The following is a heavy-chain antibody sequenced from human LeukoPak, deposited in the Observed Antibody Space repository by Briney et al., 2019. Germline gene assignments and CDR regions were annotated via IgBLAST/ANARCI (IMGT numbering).Heavy chain of an antibody. CDR3: ARVHVWAVWGSYRYGPHFDY. CDR2: INSDGSST. J-gene: IGHJ4*02. V-gene: IGHV3-74*01. Sequence: GGSLRLSCAASGFTFSSYWMHWVRQAPGKGLVWVSRINSDGSSTSYADSVKGRFTISRGNSKNTLYLQMNSLRAEDTAVYYCARVHVWAVWGSYRYGPHFDYWGQGTLVTVSS. D-gene: IGHD3-16*02. CDR1: GFTFSSYW.